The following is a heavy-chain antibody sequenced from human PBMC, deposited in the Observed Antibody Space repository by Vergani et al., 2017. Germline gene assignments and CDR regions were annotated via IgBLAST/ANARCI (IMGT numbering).Heavy chain of an antibody. Sequence: QLQLQESGPGLVKPSETLSLTCTVSGGSISSSSYYWGWIRQPPGKGLEWIGSIYYSGSTYYNPSLKSRVTKSVDTSKNQFSLKLSSVTAADTAVYYCARRARYQLPYYFYYYYHMDVWGKGTTVTVSS. D-gene: IGHD2-2*01. V-gene: IGHV4-39*01. J-gene: IGHJ6*03. CDR3: ARRARYQLPYYFYYYYHMDV. CDR1: GGSISSSSYY. CDR2: IYYSGST.